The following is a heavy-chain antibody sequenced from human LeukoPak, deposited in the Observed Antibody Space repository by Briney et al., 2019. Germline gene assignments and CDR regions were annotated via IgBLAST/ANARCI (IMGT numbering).Heavy chain of an antibody. CDR1: GFSLSRYY. V-gene: IGHV3-74*01. J-gene: IGHJ4*02. Sequence: GGSLRLSCAASGFSLSRYYMHWVRLAPGKGLVGVSHINGDGRNIDYAASVKGRFTISKDNAKNTLYLQMNSLRTDDTGLYYCVSDGPPRDHFDQWGQGTLVTVSS. CDR3: VSDGPPRDHFDQ. CDR2: INGDGRNI. D-gene: IGHD3-16*01.